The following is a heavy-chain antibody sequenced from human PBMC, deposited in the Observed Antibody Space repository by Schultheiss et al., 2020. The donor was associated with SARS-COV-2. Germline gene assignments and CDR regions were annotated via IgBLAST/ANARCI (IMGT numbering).Heavy chain of an antibody. D-gene: IGHD1-1*01. CDR3: ARAVPTAGTPDAFDI. Sequence: ASVKVSCKASGYTFTSYGISWVRQAPGQGLEWMGWMNPNSGNTGYAQKFQGRVTITADKSTSTAYMELSSLRSEDTAVYYCARAVPTAGTPDAFDIWGQGTMVTVSS. V-gene: IGHV1-8*03. CDR2: MNPNSGNT. J-gene: IGHJ3*02. CDR1: GYTFTSYG.